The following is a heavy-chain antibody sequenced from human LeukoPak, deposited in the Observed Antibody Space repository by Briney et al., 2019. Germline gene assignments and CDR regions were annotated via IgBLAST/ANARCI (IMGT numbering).Heavy chain of an antibody. CDR3: TTDRYYDNSELQFQH. Sequence: GGSPRLSCAASGFTLNNAWMSWVRQAPGKGLEWLGRIKRETDGGTIDYAAPVKGRFTISRDDSRNTLYLQMDSLKIEDTAVYYCTTDRYYDNSELQFQHWGQGTLVTVSS. J-gene: IGHJ1*01. CDR1: GFTLNNAW. D-gene: IGHD3-22*01. V-gene: IGHV3-15*01. CDR2: IKRETDGGTI.